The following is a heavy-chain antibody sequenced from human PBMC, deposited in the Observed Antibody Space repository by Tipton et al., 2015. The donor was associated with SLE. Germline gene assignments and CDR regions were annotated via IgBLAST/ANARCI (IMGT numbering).Heavy chain of an antibody. CDR3: ARGPVSGRRYFDF. CDR1: GVTISSNF. CDR2: FFGADST. J-gene: IGHJ4*02. D-gene: IGHD6-19*01. Sequence: SLRLSCAASGVTISSNFMSWVHQAPGKGLEWVSVFFGADSTYYADSVKGRFIVSRDSSKNTLFLQMNSLRAEDTAVYYCARGPVSGRRYFDFWGQGTLVTVSS. V-gene: IGHV3-66*01.